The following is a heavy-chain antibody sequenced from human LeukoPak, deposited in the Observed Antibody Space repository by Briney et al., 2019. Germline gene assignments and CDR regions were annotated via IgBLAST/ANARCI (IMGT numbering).Heavy chain of an antibody. CDR2: ISGSGIST. D-gene: IGHD6-19*01. CDR1: GFTFSSYA. CDR3: ARAVPGYSSGWYTDY. J-gene: IGHJ4*02. Sequence: GGSLRLSCAASGFTFSSYAMSWVRQAPGKGLEWVSDISGSGISTYYADSVKGRFTISRDNSKNTLYLQMNSLRAEDTAVYYCARAVPGYSSGWYTDYWGQGTLVTVSS. V-gene: IGHV3-23*01.